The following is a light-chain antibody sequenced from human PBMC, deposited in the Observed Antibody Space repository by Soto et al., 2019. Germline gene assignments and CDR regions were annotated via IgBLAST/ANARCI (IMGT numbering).Light chain of an antibody. Sequence: QSVLTQPASVSGSPGQSITISCTGTSSDIGAYDYVSWYQQHPGKAPKLMIFEVSDRPSGASIRFSGSKSGNTASLTISGVPAEDGADYYCSSYTDTGHVVFGRGTKLTVL. CDR3: SSYTDTGHVV. V-gene: IGLV2-14*01. J-gene: IGLJ2*01. CDR1: SSDIGAYDY. CDR2: EVS.